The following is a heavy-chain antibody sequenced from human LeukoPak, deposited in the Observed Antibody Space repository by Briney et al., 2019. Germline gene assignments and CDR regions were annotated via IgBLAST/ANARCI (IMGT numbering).Heavy chain of an antibody. J-gene: IGHJ5*02. CDR1: GFTFSTYW. Sequence: GGSLRLSCAASGFTFSTYWMTWVRQAPGKGLEWVANIKRDGSEKYCVDSVKGRFTISRDNAKNSLYLQMNSLRAEDTAVYYCARDSGDWFDPWGQGTLVTVSS. V-gene: IGHV3-7*05. CDR2: IKRDGSEK. CDR3: ARDSGDWFDP.